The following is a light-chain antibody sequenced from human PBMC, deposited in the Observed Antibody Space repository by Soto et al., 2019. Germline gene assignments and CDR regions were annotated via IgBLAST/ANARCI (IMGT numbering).Light chain of an antibody. CDR1: QGIRND. CDR3: LQQNSYPLT. Sequence: DIQMTQSPSPLSASVGDRVTITCRASQGIRNDLAWYQQKPGKAPKRLIYVASSLQSGVPSRFSGSGSGTEFTLTISSLQPEDSATYYCLQQNSYPLTFGGGTKVEIK. CDR2: VAS. V-gene: IGKV1-17*01. J-gene: IGKJ4*01.